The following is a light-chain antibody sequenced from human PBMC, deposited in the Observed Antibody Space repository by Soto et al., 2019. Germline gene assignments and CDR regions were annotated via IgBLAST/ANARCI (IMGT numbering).Light chain of an antibody. CDR2: DAS. J-gene: IGKJ4*01. V-gene: IGKV1-33*01. CDR3: QQYDNLPLLT. CDR1: QDITNY. Sequence: DIQMTQSPSSLSASVGDRVTITCQASQDITNYLNWYQQKPGKVPKLLIYDASHLETGVPSRFSGSGSGTDFTFTISSLQPEDFATYYCQQYDNLPLLTFGGGTRVEIK.